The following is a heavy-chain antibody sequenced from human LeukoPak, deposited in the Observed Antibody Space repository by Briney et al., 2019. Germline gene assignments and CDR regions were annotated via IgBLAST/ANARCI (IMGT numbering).Heavy chain of an antibody. CDR2: IYPGDSDT. CDR3: ARGAELKRMQPYFHY. V-gene: IGHV5-51*01. D-gene: IGHD1-26*01. Sequence: GESLKISCKGSGYSFTNYWIGWVRQMPGKGLEWMGNIYPGDSDTPYSPSFQGQVTITAVKSISTASLQWSSLKASDTALYYCARGAELKRMQPYFHYGARSTLLRVS. CDR1: GYSFTNYW. J-gene: IGHJ4*02.